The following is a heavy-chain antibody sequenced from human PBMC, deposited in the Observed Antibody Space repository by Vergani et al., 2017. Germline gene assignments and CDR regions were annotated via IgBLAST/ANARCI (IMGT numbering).Heavy chain of an antibody. CDR2: IYRTGRT. CDR3: ARALSGGFGPLRYYYYGMDV. V-gene: IGHV4-38-2*01. D-gene: IGHD3-10*01. J-gene: IGHJ6*02. Sequence: QVQLQESGPGLVKPSETLSLTCAVSGFSIDNGYYWDWIRQPPGKGLEWIGSIYRTGRTHFNPSLKSRVTISVDTSNNHFSLRLNSLTAADTAVYYCARALSGGFGPLRYYYYGMDVWGQGTTVTVSS. CDR1: GFSIDNGYY.